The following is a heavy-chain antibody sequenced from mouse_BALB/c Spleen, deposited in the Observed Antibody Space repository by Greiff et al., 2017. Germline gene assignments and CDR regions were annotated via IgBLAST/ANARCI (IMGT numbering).Heavy chain of an antibody. D-gene: IGHD1-1*01. J-gene: IGHJ4*01. Sequence: QVQLQQSGPQLVRPGASVKISCKASGYSFTSYWMHWVKQRPGQGLEWIGMIDPSDSETRLNQKFKDKATLTVDKSSSTAYMQLSSPTSEDSAVYYCARDGSSYYYAMDYWGQGTSVTVSS. V-gene: IGHV1S127*01. CDR1: GYSFTSYW. CDR2: IDPSDSET. CDR3: ARDGSSYYYAMDY.